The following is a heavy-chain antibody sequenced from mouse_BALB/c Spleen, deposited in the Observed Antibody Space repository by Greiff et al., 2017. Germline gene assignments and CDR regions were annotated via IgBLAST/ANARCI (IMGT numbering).Heavy chain of an antibody. J-gene: IGHJ2*01. CDR2: IWAGGST. CDR1: GFSLTSYG. Sequence: VKVVESGPGLVAPSQSLSITCTVSGFSLTSYGVHWVRQPPGKGLEWLGVIWAGGSTNYNSALMSRLSISKDNSKSQVFLKMTSLQTDDTAMYYCARDYGYLDYWGQGTTLTVSS. D-gene: IGHD1-1*01. CDR3: ARDYGYLDY. V-gene: IGHV2-9*02.